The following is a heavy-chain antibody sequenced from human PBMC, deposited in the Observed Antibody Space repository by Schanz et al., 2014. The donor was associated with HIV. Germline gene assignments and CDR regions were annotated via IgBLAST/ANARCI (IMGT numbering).Heavy chain of an antibody. CDR1: GFIFSTYG. J-gene: IGHJ3*02. Sequence: QIQLVESGGGVVQPGRSLRLSCAASGFIFSTYGMHWVRQAPGKGLEWVAIIWFDGSNKYYADSVKGRFTISRDNSKNTLYLQMNSLRAEDTAVYYCARGAGDTDWGRIWGQGTLVTVSS. D-gene: IGHD5-18*01. CDR3: ARGAGDTDWGRI. V-gene: IGHV3-33*01. CDR2: IWFDGSNK.